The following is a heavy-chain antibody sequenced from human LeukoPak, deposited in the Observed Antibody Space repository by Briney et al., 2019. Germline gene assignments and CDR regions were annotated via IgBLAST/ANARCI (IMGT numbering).Heavy chain of an antibody. CDR3: ARERVYGTEYSSQGGFDI. Sequence: SETLSLTCTVSGGSISSSSYYWGWIRQPPGKGLEWIGYIYYSGSTNYNPSLKSRVTISVDTSKNQFSLKLSSVTAADTAVYYCARERVYGTEYSSQGGFDIWGQGTMVTVSS. CDR1: GGSISSSSYY. CDR2: IYYSGST. D-gene: IGHD6-6*01. J-gene: IGHJ3*02. V-gene: IGHV4-61*01.